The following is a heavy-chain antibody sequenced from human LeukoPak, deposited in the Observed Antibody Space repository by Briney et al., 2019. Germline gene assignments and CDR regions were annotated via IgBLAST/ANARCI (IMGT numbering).Heavy chain of an antibody. Sequence: PGGSLRLSCAASGFTFDDYAMHWVRHAPGKGLEWGSGISWNSGSIVYADSVKGRFTISRDNAKNSLYLQMNSLRAVDTALYYCAKDAMVRGVIVNPYYFDYWGQGTLVTVSS. CDR1: GFTFDDYA. CDR2: ISWNSGSI. CDR3: AKDAMVRGVIVNPYYFDY. D-gene: IGHD3-10*01. V-gene: IGHV3-9*01. J-gene: IGHJ4*02.